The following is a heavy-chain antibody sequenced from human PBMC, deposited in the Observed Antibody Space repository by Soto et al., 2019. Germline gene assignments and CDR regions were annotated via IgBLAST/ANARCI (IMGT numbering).Heavy chain of an antibody. CDR2: IYHSGST. D-gene: IGHD3-22*01. J-gene: IGHJ4*02. CDR1: GGSISSSNW. CDR3: ATRPTLYDSSGYYFVY. Sequence: PSETLSLTCAVSGGSISSSNWWSWVRQPPGKGLEWIGEIYHSGSTNYNPSLKSRVTISVDKSKNQFSLKLSSVTAADTAVYYCATRPTLYDSSGYYFVYWGQGTLVTVSS. V-gene: IGHV4-4*02.